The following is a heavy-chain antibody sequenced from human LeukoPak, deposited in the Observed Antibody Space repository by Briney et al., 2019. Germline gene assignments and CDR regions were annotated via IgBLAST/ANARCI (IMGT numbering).Heavy chain of an antibody. CDR1: GFTFSSYW. J-gene: IGHJ6*03. V-gene: IGHV3-74*01. Sequence: PGGSLRLSCAASGFTFSSYWMHWVRQAPGKGLVWVSRINSDGSGTIYADSVRGRFTISRDNSKNTLYLQMNSLRAEDTAVYYCANYGSGSRYYYYMDVWGKGTTVTVSS. D-gene: IGHD3-10*01. CDR3: ANYGSGSRYYYYMDV. CDR2: INSDGSGT.